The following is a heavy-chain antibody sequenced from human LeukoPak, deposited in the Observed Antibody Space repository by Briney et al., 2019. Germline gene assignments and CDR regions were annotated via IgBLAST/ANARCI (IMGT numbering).Heavy chain of an antibody. J-gene: IGHJ6*02. CDR2: IYASGST. Sequence: SETLSLTCTVSGGSISSYYWSRIRQPAGKGLEWIGRIYASGSTNYNPSLKSQVTMSVDTSKNQFSLKLSSVTAADTAVYYCARQIAAAGDYYYYGMDVWGQGTTVTVSS. D-gene: IGHD6-13*01. CDR1: GGSISSYY. CDR3: ARQIAAAGDYYYYGMDV. V-gene: IGHV4-4*07.